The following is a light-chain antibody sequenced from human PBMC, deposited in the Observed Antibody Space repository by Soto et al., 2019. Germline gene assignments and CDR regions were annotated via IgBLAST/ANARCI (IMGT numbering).Light chain of an antibody. CDR3: QQYNRWPRMLS. CDR1: QSLTSN. Sequence: EILLTQSPVTLSVSPGARATLSCRASQSLTSNLPWSQQRPGQAPRLLIYDTSTRATDVAARFSGSGSGTEFTLTRASRQSEEFAVEYCQQYNRWPRMLSFGGGTRVE. CDR2: DTS. J-gene: IGKJ4*02. V-gene: IGKV3-15*01.